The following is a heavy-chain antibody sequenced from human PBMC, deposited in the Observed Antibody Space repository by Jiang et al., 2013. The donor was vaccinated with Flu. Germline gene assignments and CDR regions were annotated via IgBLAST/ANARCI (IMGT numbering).Heavy chain of an antibody. CDR1: GFTFSSYW. CDR2: IKQDGSEK. J-gene: IGHJ3*02. D-gene: IGHD4-17*01. V-gene: IGHV3-7*01. Sequence: LLESGGGLVQPGGSLRLSCAASGFTFSSYWMSWVRQAPGKGLEWVANIKQDGSEKYYVDSVKGRFTISRDNAKNSLYLQMNSLRAEDTAVYYCARAPIDGDFLDAFDIWGQGTMVTVSS. CDR3: ARAPIDGDFLDAFDI.